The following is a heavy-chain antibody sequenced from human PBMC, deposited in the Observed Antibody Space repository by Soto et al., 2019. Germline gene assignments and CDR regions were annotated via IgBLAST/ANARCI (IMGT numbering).Heavy chain of an antibody. CDR2: ISAYTDDP. CDR1: GNTFTNFG. J-gene: IGHJ5*02. V-gene: IGHV1-18*01. CDR3: ARVIPGAEAWFDP. D-gene: IGHD2-2*01. Sequence: ASVKVSCKASGNTFTNFGVTWVRQAPGQGLEWMGWISAYTDDPNYAQKFQGRVTMTIDTSTSTAYLDLRSLTSDDTAVYYCARVIPGAEAWFDPWGQGTLVTDSS.